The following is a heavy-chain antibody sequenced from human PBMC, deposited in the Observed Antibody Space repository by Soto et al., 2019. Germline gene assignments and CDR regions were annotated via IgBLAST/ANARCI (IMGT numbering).Heavy chain of an antibody. CDR2: IEAGGVSK. CDR3: ARGAGYQLYDPFDI. D-gene: IGHD2-2*01. V-gene: IGHV3-23*01. CDR1: GFSFSIYA. Sequence: EVQLLESGGGLVQPGGSLRLSCAASGFSFSIYAMKWVRQAPGKGLGWVSAIEAGGVSKYYADSVKGRVTISRDNSKNTLYLQMNSLRAEDTAVYYCARGAGYQLYDPFDIWGQGTMVTVSS. J-gene: IGHJ3*02.